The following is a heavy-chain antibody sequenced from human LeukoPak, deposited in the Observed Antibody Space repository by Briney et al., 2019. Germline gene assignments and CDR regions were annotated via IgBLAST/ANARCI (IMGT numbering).Heavy chain of an antibody. CDR2: IYTRGST. Sequence: SETLSLTCTVSGGSISSYYWSWIRQPAGKGLEWIGRIYTRGSTNYNPSLKSRVTMSVDTSKNQFSLKLSSVTAADTAVYYCASSAFDWSTYYYGMDVWGQGTTVTVS. CDR1: GGSISSYY. CDR3: ASSAFDWSTYYYGMDV. J-gene: IGHJ6*02. V-gene: IGHV4-4*07. D-gene: IGHD3-9*01.